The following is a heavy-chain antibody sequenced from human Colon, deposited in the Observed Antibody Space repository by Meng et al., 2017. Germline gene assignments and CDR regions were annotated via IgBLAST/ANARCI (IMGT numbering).Heavy chain of an antibody. Sequence: VEVVQAWSELRKPGASVKVSCKASGYSFTTFGINWVRHAPGQGLEWLGWINTNTQEPTYAQGFTGRYAFSLDTSVSTAYLQISSLESEDTAVYYCARKASGYSYSTNWGQGTLVTVSS. CDR2: INTNTQEP. J-gene: IGHJ4*02. D-gene: IGHD3-22*01. CDR3: ARKASGYSYSTN. V-gene: IGHV7-4-1*02. CDR1: GYSFTTFG.